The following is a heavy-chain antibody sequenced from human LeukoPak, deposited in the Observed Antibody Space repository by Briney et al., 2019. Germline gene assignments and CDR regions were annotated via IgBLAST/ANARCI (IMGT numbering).Heavy chain of an antibody. D-gene: IGHD6-13*01. CDR2: IWYDGSNK. J-gene: IGHJ4*02. CDR1: GFTFSSYG. V-gene: IGHV3-33*01. Sequence: GGSLRLSCAASGFTFSSYGMHWGRQAPGKGLEWVAVIWYDGSNKYYADSVKGRFTISRDNSKNTLYLQMNSLRAEDTAVYYCARDAVYSSSWQYYWGQGTLVTVSS. CDR3: ARDAVYSSSWQYY.